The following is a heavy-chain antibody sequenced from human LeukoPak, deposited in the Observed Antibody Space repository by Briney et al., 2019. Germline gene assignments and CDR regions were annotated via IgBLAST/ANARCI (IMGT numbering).Heavy chain of an antibody. V-gene: IGHV3-48*04. Sequence: GGSLRLSCAASGFTFSSYSMNWVRQAPGKGLEWVSYISSSSSSTIYYADSVKGRFTISRDNAKNSLYLQMNSLRAEDTAVYYCARDQAKMATKIIDYWGQGTLVTVSS. CDR3: ARDQAKMATKIIDY. CDR1: GFTFSSYS. CDR2: ISSSSSSTI. D-gene: IGHD5-24*01. J-gene: IGHJ4*02.